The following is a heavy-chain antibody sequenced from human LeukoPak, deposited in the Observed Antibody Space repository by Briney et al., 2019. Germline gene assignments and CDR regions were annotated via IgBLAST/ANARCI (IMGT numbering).Heavy chain of an antibody. CDR2: INPDTGTT. CDR1: GYNLTAYH. Sequence: ASVKVSCKTSGYNLTAYHMHWVRQAPGQGLEWLGWINPDTGTTSLAQKFQGRVTLTRDTAISTVSIEVTRLTSDDTAIYYCARGSGSNSPRYLKGDFWGQGTLLTVSS. CDR3: ARGSGSNSPRYLKGDF. V-gene: IGHV1-2*02. D-gene: IGHD3-10*01. J-gene: IGHJ4*02.